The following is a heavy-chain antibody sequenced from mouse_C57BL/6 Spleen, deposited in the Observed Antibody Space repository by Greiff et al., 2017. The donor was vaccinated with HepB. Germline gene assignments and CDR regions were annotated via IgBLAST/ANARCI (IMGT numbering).Heavy chain of an antibody. J-gene: IGHJ4*01. D-gene: IGHD4-1*01. CDR1: GFTFSDYG. CDR2: ISNLAYSI. V-gene: IGHV5-15*01. Sequence: EVHLVESGGGLVQPGGSLKLSCAASGFTFSDYGMAWVRQAPRKGPEWVAFISNLAYSIYYADTVTGRFTISRENAKNTLYLEMSSLRSEDTAMYYCARQGGTGAMDYWGQGTSVTVSS. CDR3: ARQGGTGAMDY.